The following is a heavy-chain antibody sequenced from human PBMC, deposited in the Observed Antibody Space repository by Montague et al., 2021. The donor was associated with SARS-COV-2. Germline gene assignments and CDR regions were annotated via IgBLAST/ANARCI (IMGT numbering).Heavy chain of an antibody. CDR2: IYDSGST. Sequence: SETLSLTCIVSGSSVRSYYWSWIRQPPGKGLEWIGYIYDSGSTNYNPSLKSRVTISVDTSKNQFSLSLTSVTAADTAVYYCARSGVGIFDFSYFDSWGQGSLVIVSS. D-gene: IGHD3-3*01. V-gene: IGHV4-59*08. CDR1: GSSVRSYY. CDR3: ARSGVGIFDFSYFDS. J-gene: IGHJ4*02.